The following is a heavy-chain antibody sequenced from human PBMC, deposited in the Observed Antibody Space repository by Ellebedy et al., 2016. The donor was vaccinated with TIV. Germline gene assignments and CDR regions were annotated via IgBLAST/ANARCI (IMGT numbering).Heavy chain of an antibody. CDR1: GGTFSSYA. D-gene: IGHD4-17*01. J-gene: IGHJ3*02. CDR3: ASTGDHDAFDI. CDR2: IIPIFGTA. V-gene: IGHV1-69*13. Sequence: SVKVSCXASGGTFSSYAISWVRQAPGQGLEWMGGIIPIFGTANYAQKFQGRVTITADESTSTAYMELSRLRSDDTAVYYCASTGDHDAFDIWGQGTMVTVSS.